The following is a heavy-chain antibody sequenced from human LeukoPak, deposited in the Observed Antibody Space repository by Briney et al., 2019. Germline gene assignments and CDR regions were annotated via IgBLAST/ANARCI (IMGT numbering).Heavy chain of an antibody. V-gene: IGHV3-33*01. Sequence: GGSLRLSCAASGFTFSSYGMHWVRQAPGKGLEWVAVIWYDGSNKYYADSVKGRFTISRDNSKNTLYLQMNSLRAEDTAVYYCARGKGSRWIFDYWGQGTLVTVSS. J-gene: IGHJ4*02. CDR3: ARGKGSRWIFDY. CDR1: GFTFSSYG. CDR2: IWYDGSNK. D-gene: IGHD6-13*01.